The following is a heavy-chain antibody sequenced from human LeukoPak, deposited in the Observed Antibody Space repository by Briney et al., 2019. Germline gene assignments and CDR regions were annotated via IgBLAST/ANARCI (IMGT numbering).Heavy chain of an antibody. CDR1: GYTFTGYY. CDR2: INPNSGGT. D-gene: IGHD6-19*01. Sequence: ASVKVSCKASGYTFTGYYMHWVRQAPGQGLEWMGWINPNSGGTNYAQKFQGRVTMTRDTSISTAYMELSRLRSDDTAVYYCATPPMRYSSGREMGNWGQGTLVTVSS. V-gene: IGHV1-2*02. CDR3: ATPPMRYSSGREMGN. J-gene: IGHJ4*02.